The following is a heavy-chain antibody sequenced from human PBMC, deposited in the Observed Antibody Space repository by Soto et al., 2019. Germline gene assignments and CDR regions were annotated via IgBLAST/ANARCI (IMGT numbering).Heavy chain of an antibody. Sequence: PSQTLSLTCAISGDSVSSNSAAWSWIRQSPSRGLEWLGRTYYRSKWYNNYAVSVKSRITIKPDTSKNQFSLQLNSVTPEDTAVYYCAGQSVAGAIDYWGRGPLVAVSS. CDR2: TYYRSKWYN. CDR1: GDSVSSNSAA. CDR3: AGQSVAGAIDY. D-gene: IGHD6-19*01. J-gene: IGHJ4*02. V-gene: IGHV6-1*01.